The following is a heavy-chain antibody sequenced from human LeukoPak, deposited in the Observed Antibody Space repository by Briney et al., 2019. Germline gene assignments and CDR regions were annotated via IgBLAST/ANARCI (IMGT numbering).Heavy chain of an antibody. J-gene: IGHJ4*02. Sequence: GGSLRLSCAASGFTFDDYGMSWVRQAPGKGLEWVSGINWNGGSTGYADSVKGRFTISRDNAKNSLYLQMNSLRAEDTALYYCAKARYYYDSSGPTDYWGQGTLVTVSS. CDR1: GFTFDDYG. V-gene: IGHV3-20*04. CDR2: INWNGGST. D-gene: IGHD3-22*01. CDR3: AKARYYYDSSGPTDY.